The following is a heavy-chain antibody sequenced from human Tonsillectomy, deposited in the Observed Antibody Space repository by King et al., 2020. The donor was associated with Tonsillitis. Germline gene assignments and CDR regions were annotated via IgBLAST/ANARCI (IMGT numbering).Heavy chain of an antibody. CDR2: ISSSGVNT. J-gene: IGHJ4*02. Sequence: VQLVESGGSLVQPGESLRLSCAASGFTFSSYAMNWVRQAPGKGLEWVSSISSSGVNTYYADSVKGRFTISRDISRNTLYLQMNSLRAEDTAIYYCAKRFSGNFGSFDYWGQGTLVSVSS. D-gene: IGHD6-19*01. CDR3: AKRFSGNFGSFDY. V-gene: IGHV3-23*04. CDR1: GFTFSSYA.